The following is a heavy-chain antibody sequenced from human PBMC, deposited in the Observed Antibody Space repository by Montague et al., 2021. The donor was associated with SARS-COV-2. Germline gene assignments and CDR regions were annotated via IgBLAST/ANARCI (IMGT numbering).Heavy chain of an antibody. CDR2: IYYSGST. D-gene: IGHD1-20*01. CDR1: GGSISRSSYY. J-gene: IGHJ6*02. V-gene: IGHV4-39*07. Sequence: SETLSLTCTVSGGSISRSSYYWGWIRQPPGKGLEWIGSIYYSGSTYYNPSLKSRVTISVDTSKNQFSLKLSSVTAADTAVYYCARDQGYNWNYYYYYGMDVWGQGTTVTVSS. CDR3: ARDQGYNWNYYYYYGMDV.